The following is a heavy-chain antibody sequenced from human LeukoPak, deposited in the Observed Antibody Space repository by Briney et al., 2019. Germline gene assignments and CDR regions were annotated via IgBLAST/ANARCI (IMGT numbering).Heavy chain of an antibody. Sequence: ASVKVSCKASGYTFSSYAINWVRQAPGQGLEWMEWISGYSGNTNHAQKFQGRVTMTTDTSTSTAYMELRSLRSDDTAVYYCARGFYGSGTYRYYYFDYWGQGTLVTVSS. CDR2: ISGYSGNT. V-gene: IGHV1-18*01. D-gene: IGHD3-10*01. CDR1: GYTFSSYA. J-gene: IGHJ4*02. CDR3: ARGFYGSGTYRYYYFDY.